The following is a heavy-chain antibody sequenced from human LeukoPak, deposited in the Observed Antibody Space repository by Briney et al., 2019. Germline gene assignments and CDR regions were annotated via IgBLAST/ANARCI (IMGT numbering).Heavy chain of an antibody. J-gene: IGHJ4*02. Sequence: GGSLRLSCAASGFTFGSYAMHWVRQAPGKGLEWVAVISYDGTNKYYADSVKGRFTISRDNSKNTLYLQMNSLRAEDTVVYYCARAYSSGWYGDFDYWGQGTLVTVSS. CDR2: ISYDGTNK. CDR3: ARAYSSGWYGDFDY. V-gene: IGHV3-30*04. D-gene: IGHD6-19*01. CDR1: GFTFGSYA.